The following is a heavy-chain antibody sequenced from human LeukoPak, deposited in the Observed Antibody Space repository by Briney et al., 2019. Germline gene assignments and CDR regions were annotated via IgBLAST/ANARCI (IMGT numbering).Heavy chain of an antibody. CDR3: ASVVVVAATPPWFDP. CDR2: IIPIFGTA. J-gene: IGHJ5*02. V-gene: IGHV1-69*05. Sequence: ASVKVSCKASGGTFSSYAISWVRQAPGQGLEWMGGIIPIFGTANYAQKFQGRVTITTDESTSTAYMELSSLRSEDTAVYYCASVVVVAATPPWFDPWGQGTLVTVSS. D-gene: IGHD2-15*01. CDR1: GGTFSSYA.